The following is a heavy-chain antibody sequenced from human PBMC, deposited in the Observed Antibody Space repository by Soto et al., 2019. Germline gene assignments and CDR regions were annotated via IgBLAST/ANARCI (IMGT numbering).Heavy chain of an antibody. CDR1: GFTFSSYA. J-gene: IGHJ4*02. D-gene: IGHD4-17*01. V-gene: IGHV3-23*01. CDR2: LSGSGANT. CDR3: ETATTVQGRY. Sequence: EVQLLESGGGLVQPGGSLRVSCAASGFTFSSYAMTWVRQAPGKGLEWVSTLSGSGANTYYADSVKGRFTISRDNSKNTLYMQMNRLRVEDTAVYYCETATTVQGRYWGQGTLVTVSS.